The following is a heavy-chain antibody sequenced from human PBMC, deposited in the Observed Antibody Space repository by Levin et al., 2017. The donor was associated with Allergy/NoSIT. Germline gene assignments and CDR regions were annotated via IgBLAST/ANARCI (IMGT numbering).Heavy chain of an antibody. CDR3: ARQMRFIAAAGDGEDWFDP. V-gene: IGHV4-39*01. J-gene: IGHJ5*02. CDR1: GGSISSSSYY. CDR2: IYYSGST. D-gene: IGHD6-13*01. Sequence: SETLSLTCTVSGGSISSSSYYWGWIRQPPGKGLEWIGSIYYSGSTYYNPSLKSRVTISVDTSKNQFSLKLSSVTAADTAVYYCARQMRFIAAAGDGEDWFDPWGQGTLVTVSS.